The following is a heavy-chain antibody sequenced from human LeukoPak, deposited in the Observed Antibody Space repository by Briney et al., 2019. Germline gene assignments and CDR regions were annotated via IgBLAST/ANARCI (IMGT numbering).Heavy chain of an antibody. J-gene: IGHJ4*02. CDR3: ARSDDYGPDY. CDR2: ISGSGGST. D-gene: IGHD4-17*01. CDR1: GFTFSSYA. Sequence: GGSLRLSCAASGFTFSSYAMSWVRQAPGKGLEWVSAISGSGGSTYYADSVKGRFTISRDNSKNTLYLQMNSLRAEHTAVYYCARSDDYGPDYWGQGTLVTVSS. V-gene: IGHV3-23*01.